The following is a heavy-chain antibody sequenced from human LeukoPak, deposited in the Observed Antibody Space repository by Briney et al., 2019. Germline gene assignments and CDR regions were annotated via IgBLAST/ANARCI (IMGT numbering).Heavy chain of an antibody. D-gene: IGHD3-10*01. CDR2: MYIRGST. V-gene: IGHV4-61*02. CDR3: ARFRDYKEAFDI. CDR1: GGSISSGSYY. Sequence: SQTLSLTCTVSGGSISSGSYYWSWIRQPAGQGLEWIGRMYIRGSTDYNPSLNSRVTISVDTSKNQFSLKLSSVSAADTAVYYCARFRDYKEAFDIWGQGTMVTVSS. J-gene: IGHJ3*02.